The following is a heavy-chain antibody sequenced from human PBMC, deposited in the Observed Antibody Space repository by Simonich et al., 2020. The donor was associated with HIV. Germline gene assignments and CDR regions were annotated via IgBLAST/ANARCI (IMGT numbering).Heavy chain of an antibody. V-gene: IGHV4-34*01. D-gene: IGHD1-1*01. CDR3: ARGIPRNYYYFYYMDV. CDR2: INHIGRP. Sequence: QVQLQQWGAGLLKPSETLSLTCAVYGGSFSGYYWSWNRQPPGKGREWIGEINHIGRPNYNPPLKSRVTISVDTSKNQFYLQLSSVTAADTAVYSCARGIPRNYYYFYYMDVWGKGTTVIVSS. J-gene: IGHJ6*03. CDR1: GGSFSGYY.